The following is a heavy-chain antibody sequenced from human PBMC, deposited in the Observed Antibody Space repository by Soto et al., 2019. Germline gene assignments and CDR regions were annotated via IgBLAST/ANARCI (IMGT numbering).Heavy chain of an antibody. Sequence: PSETLSLTCTVTGGSMTSGDQYWTWIRHRPGEGLEGFGYINHRGSLYYNPSLKSRVSMSVDTSKNQFSLNLSSVTAADTAVYYCARELHQRQGRNMDVWGQGTTVTVSS. CDR3: ARELHQRQGRNMDV. CDR1: GGSMTSGDQY. J-gene: IGHJ6*02. CDR2: INHRGSL. V-gene: IGHV4-31*03. D-gene: IGHD1-1*01.